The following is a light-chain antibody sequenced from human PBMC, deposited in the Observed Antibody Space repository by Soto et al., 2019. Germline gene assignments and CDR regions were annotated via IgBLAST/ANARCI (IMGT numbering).Light chain of an antibody. CDR1: NSNIGSNT. CDR2: SNN. J-gene: IGLJ1*01. CDR3: ATWDDRLSGYV. Sequence: QSVLTQPPSASGTPGQRVTISCSGSNSNIGSNTVTWYQQLPGTAPILLIYSNNQRPSGVPDRFSGSRSGTSGSLAISGLQSEDEADYYCATWDDRLSGYVFGSGTKLTVL. V-gene: IGLV1-44*01.